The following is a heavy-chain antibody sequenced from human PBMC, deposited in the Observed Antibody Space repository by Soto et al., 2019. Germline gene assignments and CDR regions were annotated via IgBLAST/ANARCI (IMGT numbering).Heavy chain of an antibody. V-gene: IGHV1-69*01. CDR1: GGTFSSYA. Sequence: QVQLVQSGAEVKKPGSSVKVSCKASGGTFSSYAISWVRQAPGQGLEWMGGIIPIFGTANYAQKFQGRVTITADESTSTAYMELSSLRSEDTAVYYCARANYYDSSGHLRDYYYYGMDVWGQGTTVTVSS. CDR3: ARANYYDSSGHLRDYYYYGMDV. J-gene: IGHJ6*02. CDR2: IIPIFGTA. D-gene: IGHD3-22*01.